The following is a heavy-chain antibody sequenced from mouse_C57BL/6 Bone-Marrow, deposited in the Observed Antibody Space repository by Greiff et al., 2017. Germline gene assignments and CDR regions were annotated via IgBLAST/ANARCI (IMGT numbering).Heavy chain of an antibody. Sequence: VMLVESGPGLVAPSQSLSITCTVSGFSLTSYGVHWVRQPPGKGLEWLVVIWSDGSTTYNSALKSRLSISKDNSKSPVFLKMNGLQTDDTAMYYCARHGYDYGGGAMDYWGHGTSVTVSS. D-gene: IGHD2-4*01. CDR1: GFSLTSYG. CDR3: ARHGYDYGGGAMDY. J-gene: IGHJ4*01. CDR2: IWSDGST. V-gene: IGHV2-6-1*01.